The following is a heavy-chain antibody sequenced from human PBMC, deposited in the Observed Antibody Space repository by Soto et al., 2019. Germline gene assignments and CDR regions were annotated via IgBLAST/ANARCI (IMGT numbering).Heavy chain of an antibody. CDR1: GGTFSSYT. Sequence: SVKVSCKASGGTFSSYTISWVRQAPGQGLEWMGRIIPILGIANYAQKFQGRVTITADKSTSTAYMELSSLRSEDTAVYYCARDYYGSGSYYRGTHYYYYYGMDVWG. J-gene: IGHJ6*02. V-gene: IGHV1-69*04. D-gene: IGHD3-10*01. CDR2: IIPILGIA. CDR3: ARDYYGSGSYYRGTHYYYYYGMDV.